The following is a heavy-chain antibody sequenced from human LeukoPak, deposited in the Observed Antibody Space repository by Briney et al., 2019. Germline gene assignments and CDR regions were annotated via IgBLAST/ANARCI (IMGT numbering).Heavy chain of an antibody. Sequence: KPSETLSLTCAVYGGSFSGYYWSWIRQPPGKGLGWIGGINHSGSTNYNPSLKSRVTISVDTSKNQFSLKLSSVTAADTAVYYCARGVADIVVVVAATRHYYYYYMDVWGKGTTVTVSS. J-gene: IGHJ6*03. CDR3: ARGVADIVVVVAATRHYYYYYMDV. CDR1: GGSFSGYY. D-gene: IGHD2-15*01. CDR2: INHSGST. V-gene: IGHV4-34*01.